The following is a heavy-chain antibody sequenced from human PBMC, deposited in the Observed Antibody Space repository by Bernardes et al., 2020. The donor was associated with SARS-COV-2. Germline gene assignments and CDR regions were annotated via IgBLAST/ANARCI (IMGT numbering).Heavy chain of an antibody. Sequence: TLTLPCTVSGGSISSATSYWSWIRQPAGPGLEWIGRIYTTGTTNYNPSLKSRVTMSLDTSKNQFSLKLSSVTAADTAVYYCAGEVGYCSGGVWCDSYYYGLSVWGKGTTVTVS. V-gene: IGHV4-61*02. D-gene: IGHD2-15*01. CDR2: IYTTGTT. CDR3: AGEVGYCSGGVWCDSYYYGLSV. J-gene: IGHJ6*04. CDR1: GGSISSATSY.